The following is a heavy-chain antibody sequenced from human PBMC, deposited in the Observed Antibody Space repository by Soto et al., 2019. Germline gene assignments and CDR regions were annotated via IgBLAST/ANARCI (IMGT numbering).Heavy chain of an antibody. J-gene: IGHJ4*02. CDR2: IVGGSGST. D-gene: IGHD3-3*01. V-gene: IGHV1-58*01. CDR1: GFTLTSAD. CDR3: AADWSNRPFDF. Sequence: QMQLVQSGPEVKKPGTSVKVSCKASGFTLTSADVQWVRQTRGQRLEWIGWIVGGSGSTDYAQQLQGRLAITRDMSTSTVYMELSSLRSEDTAVYYCAADWSNRPFDFWGQGTLVTVSS.